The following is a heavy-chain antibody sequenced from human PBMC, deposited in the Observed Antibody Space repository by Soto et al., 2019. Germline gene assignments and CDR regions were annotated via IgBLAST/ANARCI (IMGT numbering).Heavy chain of an antibody. CDR1: GYTFTSYY. Sequence: AASVKVSCKASGYTFTSYYMHWVRQAPGQGLEWMGIINPSGGSTSYAQKFQGRVTMTRDTSTSTVYMELSSLRSEDTAVYYCASQVVVVAAFDIWGQGTMVTVSS. CDR2: INPSGGST. J-gene: IGHJ3*02. D-gene: IGHD2-15*01. CDR3: ASQVVVVAAFDI. V-gene: IGHV1-46*01.